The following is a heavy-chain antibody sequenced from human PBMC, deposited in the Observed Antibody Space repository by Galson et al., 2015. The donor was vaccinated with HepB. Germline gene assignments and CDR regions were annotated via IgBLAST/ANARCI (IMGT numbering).Heavy chain of an antibody. Sequence: ETLSLTCTVSGGSMNSYYWSWIRQTPGKELKGLEWIGYVYYSDSGNTNYNPSLKSRVTISVDTSKNQFSLNLNSMTAADTAVYYCARGGTMMQIWGQGTMVTVSS. V-gene: IGHV4-59*01. CDR2: VYYSDSGNT. CDR3: ARGGTMMQI. J-gene: IGHJ3*01. D-gene: IGHD3-22*01. CDR1: GGSMNSYY.